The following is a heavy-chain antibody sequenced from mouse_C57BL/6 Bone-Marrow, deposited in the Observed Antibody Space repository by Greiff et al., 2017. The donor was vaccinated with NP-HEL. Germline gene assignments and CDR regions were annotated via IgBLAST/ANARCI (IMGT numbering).Heavy chain of an antibody. CDR2: IDPSDSYT. D-gene: IGHD1-1*01. J-gene: IGHJ2*01. CDR1: GYTFTSYW. Sequence: VQLQQPGAELVKPGASVKLSCKASGYTFTSYWMQWVKQRPGQGLEWIGEIDPSDSYTNYNQKFKGKATLTVDTSSSTAYMQLSSLTSEDSAVYYCAREGTYYGSSPFDYWGQGTTLTVSS. CDR3: AREGTYYGSSPFDY. V-gene: IGHV1-50*01.